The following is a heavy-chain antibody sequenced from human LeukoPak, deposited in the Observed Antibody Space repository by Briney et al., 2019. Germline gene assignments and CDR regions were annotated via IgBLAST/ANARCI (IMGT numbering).Heavy chain of an antibody. D-gene: IGHD3-10*01. CDR3: ALTRGGDYLYDGFDI. CDR2: ISGSGGST. V-gene: IGHV3-23*01. J-gene: IGHJ3*02. Sequence: PGGSLRLSCAASGFTFNNCAMNWVRQAPGKGLEWVSSISGSGGSTYYADSVKGRFTISRDNSNNTLYLQLNSLRAEDTAVYYCALTRGGDYLYDGFDIWGQGTMVTVSS. CDR1: GFTFNNCA.